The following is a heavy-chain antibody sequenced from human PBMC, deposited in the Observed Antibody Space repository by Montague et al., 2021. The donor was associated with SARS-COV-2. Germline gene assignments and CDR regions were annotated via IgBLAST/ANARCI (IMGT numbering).Heavy chain of an antibody. J-gene: IGHJ6*02. D-gene: IGHD6-13*01. Sequence: SLRLSCAASGFTVSSNYMSWVRQAPRKGLEWVSDIYSGGSTYYADSVKGRFTISRDNSKNTVHLQMNSLRAEDTAVYYCARDTPKQLNYYYGMDVWGQGTTVTVSS. CDR1: GFTVSSNY. CDR3: ARDTPKQLNYYYGMDV. CDR2: IYSGGST. V-gene: IGHV3-66*01.